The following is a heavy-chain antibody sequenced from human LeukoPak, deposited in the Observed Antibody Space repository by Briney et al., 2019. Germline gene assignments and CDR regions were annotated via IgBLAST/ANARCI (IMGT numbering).Heavy chain of an antibody. CDR2: IRYDGSNK. D-gene: IGHD6-13*01. CDR3: ARDVSSSWYGVGYYYYYMDV. CDR1: GFTFSNYG. Sequence: GGSLRLSCGASGFTFSNYGMLWVRQAPGKGLEWVAFIRYDGSNKYYADSVKGRFTISRDNSKNTLYLQMNSLRAEDTAVYYCARDVSSSWYGVGYYYYYMDVWGKGTTVTVSS. J-gene: IGHJ6*03. V-gene: IGHV3-30*02.